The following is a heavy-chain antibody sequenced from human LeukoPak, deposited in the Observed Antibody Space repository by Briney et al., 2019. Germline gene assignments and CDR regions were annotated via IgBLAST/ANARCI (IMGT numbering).Heavy chain of an antibody. CDR2: ISAYNGNT. CDR1: GYTFTSYG. Sequence: ASVKVSCKASGYTFTSYGISRVRQAPGQGLEWMGWISAYNGNTNYAQKLQGRVTMTTDTSTSTAYMELRSLRSDDTAVYYCARASITMVREVIIANWFDPWGQGTLVTVSS. D-gene: IGHD3-10*01. J-gene: IGHJ5*02. CDR3: ARASITMVREVIIANWFDP. V-gene: IGHV1-18*01.